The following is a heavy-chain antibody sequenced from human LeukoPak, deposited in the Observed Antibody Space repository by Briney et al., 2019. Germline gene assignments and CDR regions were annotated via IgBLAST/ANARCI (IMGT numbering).Heavy chain of an antibody. CDR3: AKWGDFDILTGYYVSDF. Sequence: QPGGSLRLSCVASGFTFSNYAMSWVRQAPGKRLEWVSAVTGRGGSTYYADSVKGRFTISRDNSRNTLSLQMNSLRAEDTAIYYCAKWGDFDILTGYYVSDFWGQGTLVTVSS. CDR2: VTGRGGST. J-gene: IGHJ4*02. V-gene: IGHV3-23*01. D-gene: IGHD3-9*01. CDR1: GFTFSNYA.